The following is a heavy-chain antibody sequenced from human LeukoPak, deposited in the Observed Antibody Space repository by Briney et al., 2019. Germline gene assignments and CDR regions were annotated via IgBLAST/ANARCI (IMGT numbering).Heavy chain of an antibody. D-gene: IGHD5-12*01. J-gene: IGHJ6*03. CDR3: ARTTEGYAGGPGYSYYYYMDV. CDR1: GGSISSGAYS. Sequence: SETLSLTCAVSGGSISSGAYSWSWIRQPPGKGLEWVGYIHYSGGTHYNPSLKSRVTISVDTSNNQVSLKLRSVTAADTAVYYCARTTEGYAGGPGYSYYYYMDVWGKGTTVTISS. V-gene: IGHV4-61*08. CDR2: IHYSGGT.